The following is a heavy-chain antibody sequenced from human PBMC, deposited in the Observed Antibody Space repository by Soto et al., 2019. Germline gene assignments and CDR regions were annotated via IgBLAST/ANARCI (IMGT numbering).Heavy chain of an antibody. CDR1: GFTFSSYG. Sequence: QVQLVESGGGVVQPGRSLRLSCAASGFTFSSYGMHWVRQAPGKGLEWVTVVSYDGNVAYYADSVKGPFTISRDNSTNTLYLPMTSLRTEDTAMYYCAKEGPITNWYFDYWGQGTLVTVSS. V-gene: IGHV3-30*18. CDR2: VSYDGNVA. CDR3: AKEGPITNWYFDY. J-gene: IGHJ4*02. D-gene: IGHD1-1*01.